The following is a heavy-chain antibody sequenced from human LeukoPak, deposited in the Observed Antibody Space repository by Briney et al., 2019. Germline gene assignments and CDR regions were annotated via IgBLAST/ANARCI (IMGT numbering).Heavy chain of an antibody. Sequence: GGSLRLSCAASGFPFSSYEMNWVREAPGKGLEWVSYISSSGSTIYYAASVKGRFTISRDNAKNSLYLQMNSLRAEDTAVYYCAELGITMIGGVWGKGTTVTISS. J-gene: IGHJ6*04. CDR3: AELGITMIGGV. V-gene: IGHV3-48*03. CDR2: ISSSGSTI. D-gene: IGHD3-10*02. CDR1: GFPFSSYE.